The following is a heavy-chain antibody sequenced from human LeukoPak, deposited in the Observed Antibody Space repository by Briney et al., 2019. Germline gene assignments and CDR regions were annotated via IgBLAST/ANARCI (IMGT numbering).Heavy chain of an antibody. CDR3: ARGKVMSYYDFWSGPLYGMDV. V-gene: IGHV4-34*01. CDR1: GGSFSGYY. D-gene: IGHD3-3*01. Sequence: PSETLSLTCAVYGGSFSGYYWSWIRQPPGKGLEWIGEINHSGSTNYNPSLKSRVTISVDTSKNQFSLKLSSVTAADTAVYYCARGKVMSYYDFWSGPLYGMDVWGQGTTVTVSS. CDR2: INHSGST. J-gene: IGHJ6*02.